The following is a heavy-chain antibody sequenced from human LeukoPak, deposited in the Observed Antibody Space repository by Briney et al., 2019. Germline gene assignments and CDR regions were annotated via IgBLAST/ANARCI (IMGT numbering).Heavy chain of an antibody. CDR3: ARISMGRGVIIKFDY. CDR2: IYPGDSDI. D-gene: IGHD3-10*01. Sequence: GGPLKISCKGSGYRFTSYWIGWARQMPGKGLEWMGIIYPGDSDIRYSPSFQGQVTISADKSISTAYLQWSSLKASDTAMYYCARISMGRGVIIKFDYWGQGTLVTVSS. J-gene: IGHJ4*02. CDR1: GYRFTSYW. V-gene: IGHV5-51*01.